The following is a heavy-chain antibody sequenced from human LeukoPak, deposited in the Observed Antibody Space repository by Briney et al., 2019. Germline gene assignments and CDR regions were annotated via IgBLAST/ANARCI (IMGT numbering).Heavy chain of an antibody. CDR3: AGGRRDAFDI. V-gene: IGHV4-59*01. J-gene: IGHJ3*02. Sequence: SETLSLTRTVSGGSISSYYWSWIRQPPGKGLEWIGYIYYSGSTNYNPSLKSRVTISVDTSKNQFSLKLSSVTAADTAVYYCAGGRRDAFDIWGQGTMVTVSS. CDR1: GGSISSYY. CDR2: IYYSGST.